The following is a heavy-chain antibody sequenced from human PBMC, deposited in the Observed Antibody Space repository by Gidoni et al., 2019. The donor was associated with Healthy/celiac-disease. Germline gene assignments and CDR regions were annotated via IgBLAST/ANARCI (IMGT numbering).Heavy chain of an antibody. D-gene: IGHD3-3*01. CDR2: IKSKTDGRTT. V-gene: IGHV3-15*01. Sequence: EVQLVESGGGLVKPGGSLRLSCAASGFTFSNAWMSWVRQAPGKGLEWVGRIKSKTDGRTTDYAAPVKGRFTISRDDSKNTLYLQMNSLKTEDTAVYYCTTGHIFGVVIMYYYYGMDVWGQGTTVTVSS. J-gene: IGHJ6*02. CDR3: TTGHIFGVVIMYYYYGMDV. CDR1: GFTFSNAW.